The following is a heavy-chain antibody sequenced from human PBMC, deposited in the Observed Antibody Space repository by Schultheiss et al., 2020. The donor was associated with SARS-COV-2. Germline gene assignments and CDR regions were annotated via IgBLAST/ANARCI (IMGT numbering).Heavy chain of an antibody. CDR3: ARAGGYFDWLSYFDY. CDR1: GFTFSSYW. CDR2: ISGSGGST. D-gene: IGHD3-9*01. J-gene: IGHJ4*02. Sequence: GGSLRLSCSASGFTFSSYWMHWVRQAPGKGLVWVSAISGSGGSTYYADSVKGRFTISRDNSKNTLYLQMNSLRAEDTAVYYCARAGGYFDWLSYFDYWGQGTLVTVSS. V-gene: IGHV3-23*01.